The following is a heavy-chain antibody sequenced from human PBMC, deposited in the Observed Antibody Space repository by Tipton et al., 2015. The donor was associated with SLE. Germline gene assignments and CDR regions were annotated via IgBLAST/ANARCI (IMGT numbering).Heavy chain of an antibody. D-gene: IGHD1-26*01. CDR1: GGSVSGYY. J-gene: IGHJ4*02. V-gene: IGHV4-34*01. Sequence: TLSLTCAVYGGSVSGYYWSWIRQPPGKGLEWIGEINHSGNTNYTPSLKSRVTISVDTSKNQFSLKLSSVTAADTAVYYCARAERRILIVGATSGFVYWGQGTLVTVSS. CDR3: ARAERRILIVGATSGFVY. CDR2: INHSGNT.